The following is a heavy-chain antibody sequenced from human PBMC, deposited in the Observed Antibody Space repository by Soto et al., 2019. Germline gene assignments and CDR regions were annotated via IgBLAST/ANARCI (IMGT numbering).Heavy chain of an antibody. CDR2: VYWDDDK. V-gene: IGHV2-5*02. Sequence: GSGPTLVNPTHTLTLTCTFSGVSLSTSGMGVGWIRQPPGKALEWLALVYWDDDKRYSPSLKSRLTITKDTSKNQVVLTMTYMDPVDTATYYCAHMIEGAFFDRWGQGTLVTVSS. CDR3: AHMIEGAFFDR. J-gene: IGHJ4*02. D-gene: IGHD2-21*01. CDR1: GVSLSTSGMG.